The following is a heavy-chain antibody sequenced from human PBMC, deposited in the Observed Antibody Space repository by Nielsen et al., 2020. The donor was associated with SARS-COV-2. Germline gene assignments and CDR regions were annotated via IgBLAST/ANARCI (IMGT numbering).Heavy chain of an antibody. CDR1: GYTFTSYG. Sequence: SVKVSCKASGYTFTSYGISWVRQAPGQGLEWMGGIIPIFGTANYAQKFQGRVTITADESTSTAYMELSSLRSEDTAVYYCARLTYSYGSGYFDYWGQGTLVTVSS. CDR3: ARLTYSYGSGYFDY. CDR2: IIPIFGTA. D-gene: IGHD5-18*01. V-gene: IGHV1-69*13. J-gene: IGHJ4*02.